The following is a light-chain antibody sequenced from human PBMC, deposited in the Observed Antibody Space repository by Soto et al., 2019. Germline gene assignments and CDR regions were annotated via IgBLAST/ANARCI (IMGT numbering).Light chain of an antibody. Sequence: DIQMTQSPSTLSASVGDTVTITCRASQSISYWLAWYQQKPGKAPKLLLYDASILETGVPSRFSGTGSGTEFTLTISSLQPDDFATYFCHQYNIMGTFGQGTKVEIK. CDR2: DAS. CDR3: HQYNIMGT. CDR1: QSISYW. J-gene: IGKJ1*01. V-gene: IGKV1-5*01.